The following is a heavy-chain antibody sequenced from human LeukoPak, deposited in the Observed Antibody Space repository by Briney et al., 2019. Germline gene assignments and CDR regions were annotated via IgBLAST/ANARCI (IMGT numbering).Heavy chain of an antibody. J-gene: IGHJ4*02. Sequence: GASVKVSCKASGYTFTSYDINWVRQATGQGLEWMGWMNPNSGNKGYAKKFQGRVTMTRNTSISTAYMELSSLRSEDTAVSYCARGRGAARPFDYWGQGTLVTVSS. CDR1: GYTFTSYD. D-gene: IGHD6-6*01. CDR3: ARGRGAARPFDY. V-gene: IGHV1-8*01. CDR2: MNPNSGNK.